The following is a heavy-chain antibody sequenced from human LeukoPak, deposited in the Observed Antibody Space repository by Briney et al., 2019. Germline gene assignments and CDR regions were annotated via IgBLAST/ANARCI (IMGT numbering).Heavy chain of an antibody. J-gene: IGHJ4*02. CDR3: AKDPICSGGSGYKGFFDY. Sequence: GGSLTLSCAASGFTFSSYIMNWVRQAPGKGMEWVSSISSSSSYIYYADSVKGRFTISRDNAKNPLYLQMNSLRAEDTAVYYCAKDPICSGGSGYKGFFDYWGQGTLVTVSS. V-gene: IGHV3-21*04. CDR2: ISSSSSYI. D-gene: IGHD2-15*01. CDR1: GFTFSSYI.